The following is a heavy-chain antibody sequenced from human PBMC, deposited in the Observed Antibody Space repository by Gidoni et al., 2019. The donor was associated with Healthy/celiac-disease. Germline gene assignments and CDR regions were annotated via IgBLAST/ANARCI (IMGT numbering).Heavy chain of an antibody. V-gene: IGHV1-46*01. CDR2: INPSGGST. CDR3: AREQLILTGYYIGYYYGMDV. CDR1: GYTFTSYY. Sequence: QVQLVQSGAEVKKPGASVKVSCKASGYTFTSYYMHWVRQAPGQGLEWMGIINPSGGSTSYAQKFQGRVTMTRDTSTSTVYMELSSLRSEDTAVYYCAREQLILTGYYIGYYYGMDVWGQGTTVTVSS. D-gene: IGHD3-9*01. J-gene: IGHJ6*02.